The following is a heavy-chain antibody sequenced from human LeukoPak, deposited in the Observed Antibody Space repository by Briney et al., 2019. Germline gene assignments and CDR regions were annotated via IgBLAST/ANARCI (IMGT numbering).Heavy chain of an antibody. CDR3: ARDLGHPDVYYMDV. Sequence: ASVKVSCKASGYTFTSYYMHRVRRAPGQGLEWMGIINPSGGSTSYAQKFQGRVTMTRDMSTSTVYMELSSLRSEDTAVYYCARDLGHPDVYYMDVWGKGTTVTVSS. D-gene: IGHD3-16*01. CDR1: GYTFTSYY. V-gene: IGHV1-46*01. CDR2: INPSGGST. J-gene: IGHJ6*03.